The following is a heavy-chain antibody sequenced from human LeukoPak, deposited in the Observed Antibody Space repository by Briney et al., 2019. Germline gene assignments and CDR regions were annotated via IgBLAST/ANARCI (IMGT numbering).Heavy chain of an antibody. CDR1: GFTFSSYY. Sequence: GSLRLSCAASGFTFSSYYINWVRQAPGKGLEWVSSISGNSENIYYVDSVKGRFTISRDNAKNSLYLQMNSLRAEDTAVYYCAREERGVIIKGWFDPWGQGTLVTVSS. D-gene: IGHD3-10*01. CDR3: AREERGVIIKGWFDP. V-gene: IGHV3-21*06. CDR2: ISGNSENI. J-gene: IGHJ5*02.